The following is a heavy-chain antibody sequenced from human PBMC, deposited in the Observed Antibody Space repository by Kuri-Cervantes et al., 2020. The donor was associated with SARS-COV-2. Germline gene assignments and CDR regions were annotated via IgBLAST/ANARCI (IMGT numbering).Heavy chain of an antibody. CDR2: IYTGGTT. CDR3: AKESTYYGGKDGDAFDI. V-gene: IGHV3-53*01. D-gene: IGHD4-23*01. J-gene: IGHJ3*02. CDR1: GFTVSSRY. Sequence: GGSLRLSCAASGFTVSSRYMTWVRQAPGKGLEWVSTIYTGGTTDYADSVKGRFTISRDNSKNTLYLQMNSLRAEDTAVYYCAKESTYYGGKDGDAFDIWGQGTMVTVSS.